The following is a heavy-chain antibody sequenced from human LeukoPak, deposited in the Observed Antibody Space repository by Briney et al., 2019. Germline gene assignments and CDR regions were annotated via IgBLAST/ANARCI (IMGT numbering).Heavy chain of an antibody. CDR2: ISGSGGST. CDR3: AKDQEWQWLVQLNWFDP. J-gene: IGHJ5*02. Sequence: PGGPLRLSCGASGCTFSSYAMSWVRQAPGKGLEWVSAISGSGGSTYYADSVKGRFTISRDNYKNTLYLQMNSLRAEDTAVYYCAKDQEWQWLVQLNWFDPWGQGTLVTVSS. CDR1: GCTFSSYA. V-gene: IGHV3-23*01. D-gene: IGHD6-19*01.